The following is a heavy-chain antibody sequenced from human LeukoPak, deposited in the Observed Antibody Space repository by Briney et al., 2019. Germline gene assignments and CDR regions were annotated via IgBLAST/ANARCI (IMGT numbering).Heavy chain of an antibody. Sequence: PSETLSLTCAVSGGSISSSNWWSWVRQPPGKGLEWIGEIYHSGSTNYNPSLKSRVTISVDKSKNQFSLKLSSVTAADTAVYYCARWYNWNPGRYFDYWGQGTLVTVSS. CDR3: ARWYNWNPGRYFDY. CDR1: GGSISSSNW. CDR2: IYHSGST. D-gene: IGHD1-20*01. V-gene: IGHV4-4*02. J-gene: IGHJ4*02.